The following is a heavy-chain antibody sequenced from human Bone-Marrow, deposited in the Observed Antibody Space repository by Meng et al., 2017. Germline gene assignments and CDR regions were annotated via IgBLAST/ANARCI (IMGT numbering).Heavy chain of an antibody. CDR2: IEPDGTKK. J-gene: IGHJ4*02. V-gene: IGHV3-7*03. CDR1: GFTFSAYW. Sequence: GESLKISCAASGFTFSAYWVNWVRQAPGKGLEWVANIEPDGTKKYYVDSVKGRFTISRDNAKNSLFLQMNSLRAEDTAFYYCARARGYSNTWYEDHWGQGKLV. D-gene: IGHD6-13*01. CDR3: ARARGYSNTWYEDH.